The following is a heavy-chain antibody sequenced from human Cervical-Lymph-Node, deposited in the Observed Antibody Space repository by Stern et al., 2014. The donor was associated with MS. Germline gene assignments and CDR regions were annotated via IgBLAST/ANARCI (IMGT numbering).Heavy chain of an antibody. Sequence: VQLVQSGAEVKKPGASVKVSCKASGDTFTSYAISWLRQAPGQGLEWMGGISAYNVTPNYAQKLQGIVTMTKDTSTSSAYMELRSLRSDDAAVYYCARGLLGSENALDIWGQGTMVTVSS. D-gene: IGHD2-15*01. CDR1: GDTFTSYA. J-gene: IGHJ3*02. CDR3: ARGLLGSENALDI. CDR2: ISAYNVTP. V-gene: IGHV1-18*01.